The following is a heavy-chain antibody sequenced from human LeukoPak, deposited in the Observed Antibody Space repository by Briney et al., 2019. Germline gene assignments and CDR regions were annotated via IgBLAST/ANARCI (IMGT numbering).Heavy chain of an antibody. CDR1: GFTVSSNY. CDR3: ARDPVIPTAASNWYFDL. CDR2: IYSGGST. J-gene: IGHJ2*01. D-gene: IGHD6-13*01. Sequence: GGSLRLSCAASGFTVSSNYMNWVRQAPGKGLEWVSIIYSGGSTYYADSVKGRFTISGDISKNTLHLQMNSLRAEDTAVYYCARDPVIPTAASNWYFDLWGRGTLVTVSS. V-gene: IGHV3-53*01.